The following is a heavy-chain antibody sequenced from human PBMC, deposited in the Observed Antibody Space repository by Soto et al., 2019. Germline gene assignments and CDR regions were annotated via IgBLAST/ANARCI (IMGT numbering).Heavy chain of an antibody. CDR2: ISAYNANT. CDR1: RYTFTSYG. Sequence: GXSATVSYRASRYTFTSYGISWVRQAPGQGLEWMGWISAYNANTNYAQKLQGRVTMTTDTSTSTSYMELGSLRPDDTAVYFCARDRLGATVDYWGQGTLVTVYS. D-gene: IGHD1-26*01. V-gene: IGHV1-18*01. CDR3: ARDRLGATVDY. J-gene: IGHJ4*02.